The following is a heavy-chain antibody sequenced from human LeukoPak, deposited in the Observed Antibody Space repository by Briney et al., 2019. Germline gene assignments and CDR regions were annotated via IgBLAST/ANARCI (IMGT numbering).Heavy chain of an antibody. CDR1: SGSINSGSSF. Sequence: PSETLPLTCTVSSGSINSGSSFWSWVRQPPGKGLEWIGYIYPSGTTYYEPSLKSRVTISVDTSNNQFSLSLDSVTAADTAVYFCSKDSHDWGQGTLVIVSS. J-gene: IGHJ4*02. V-gene: IGHV4-30-4*08. CDR3: SKDSHD. CDR2: IYPSGTT. D-gene: IGHD2-21*01.